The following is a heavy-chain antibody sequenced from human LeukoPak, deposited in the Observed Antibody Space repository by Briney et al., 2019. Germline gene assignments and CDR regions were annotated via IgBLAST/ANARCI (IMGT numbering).Heavy chain of an antibody. CDR1: GFTSSSYA. CDR3: ARLGDREDY. J-gene: IGHJ4*02. D-gene: IGHD2-21*02. CDR2: ISYDGSNK. Sequence: GGSLRLSCAASGFTSSSYAMHWVRQAPGKGLEWVAVISYDGSNKYYADSVKGRFTISGDNSKNTLYLQMNSLRAEDTAVYYCARLGDREDYWGQGTLVTVSS. V-gene: IGHV3-30-3*01.